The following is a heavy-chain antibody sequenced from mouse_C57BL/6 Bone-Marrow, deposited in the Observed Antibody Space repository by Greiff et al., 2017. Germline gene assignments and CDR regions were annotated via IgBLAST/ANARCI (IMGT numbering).Heavy chain of an antibody. Sequence: QVQLKESGPGLVEPSQSLSITCTVSGFSLTSSAISWVRQPPGKGLEWLGVIWTGGGTNYNSALKYRLSISKDDTNSQVFLIRNSLQTDDTARYYCARNVGNYFDYWGQGTTLTVSS. CDR1: GFSLTSSA. J-gene: IGHJ2*01. V-gene: IGHV2-9-1*01. CDR3: ARNVGNYFDY. D-gene: IGHD1-1*02. CDR2: IWTGGGT.